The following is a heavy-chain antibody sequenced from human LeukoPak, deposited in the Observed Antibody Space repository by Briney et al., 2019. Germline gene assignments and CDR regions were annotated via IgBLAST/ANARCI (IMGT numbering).Heavy chain of an antibody. Sequence: SETLSLTCTVSGGSISSYYWSWIRQPPGKGLEWIGYIYYSGSTNYNPSLKSRVTISVDTSKNQFSLKLSSVTAADTAVYYCARGGGGGATTGFGAFDIWGQGTMVTVSS. J-gene: IGHJ3*02. CDR2: IYYSGST. V-gene: IGHV4-59*01. CDR1: GGSISSYY. CDR3: ARGGGGGATTGFGAFDI. D-gene: IGHD1-26*01.